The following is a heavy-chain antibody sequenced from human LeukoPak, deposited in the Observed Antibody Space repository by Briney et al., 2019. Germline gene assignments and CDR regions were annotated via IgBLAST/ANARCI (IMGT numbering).Heavy chain of an antibody. CDR1: GGSISSSSYY. Sequence: PETLSLTCTVSGGSISSSSYYWGWIRQPPGKGLEWIGSIYYSGSTYYNPSLKSRVTISVDTSKNQFSLKLSSVTAADTAVYYCARHPPSRGYSYGYPPNYFDYWGQGTLVTVSS. D-gene: IGHD5-18*01. J-gene: IGHJ4*02. V-gene: IGHV4-39*01. CDR2: IYYSGST. CDR3: ARHPPSRGYSYGYPPNYFDY.